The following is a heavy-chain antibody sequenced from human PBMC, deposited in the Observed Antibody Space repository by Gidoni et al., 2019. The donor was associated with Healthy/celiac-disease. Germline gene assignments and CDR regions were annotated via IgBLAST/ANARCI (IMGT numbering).Heavy chain of an antibody. CDR3: SRGRGIAAAGGY. V-gene: IGHV4-34*01. CDR2: INHSGST. J-gene: IGHJ4*02. CDR1: GGSFSGYY. Sequence: QVQLQQWGAGLLKPSEPLALTCAVSGGSFSGYYWSWIRQPPGKGLEWIGEINHSGSTHYIPSLKSRVTISVDTSKNQFSLKLSSVTAADTAVYYCSRGRGIAAAGGYWGQGPRVTVSS. D-gene: IGHD6-13*01.